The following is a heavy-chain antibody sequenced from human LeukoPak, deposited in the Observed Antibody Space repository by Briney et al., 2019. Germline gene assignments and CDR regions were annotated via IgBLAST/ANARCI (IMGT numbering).Heavy chain of an antibody. CDR3: AGARDRIAWYNVY. V-gene: IGHV1-69*05. CDR2: IIPIFGTA. D-gene: IGHD6-19*01. J-gene: IGHJ4*02. Sequence: SLKVSCKASGGTFSSYAISWVRQAPGQGPEWMGGIIPIFGTADYTQKFQGRVTITTDESTSTAYMELSSLRSEDTAMYYCAGARDRIAWYNVYWGQGTLVTVSS. CDR1: GGTFSSYA.